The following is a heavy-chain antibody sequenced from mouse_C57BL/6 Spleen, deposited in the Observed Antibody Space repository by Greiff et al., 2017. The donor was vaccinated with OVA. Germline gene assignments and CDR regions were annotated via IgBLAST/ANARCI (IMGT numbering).Heavy chain of an antibody. CDR1: GYTFTDYN. J-gene: IGHJ4*01. CDR3: ARGTVVAYYYAMDY. D-gene: IGHD1-1*01. Sequence: EVQLQQSGPELVKPGASVKIPCKASGYTFTDYNMDWVKQSHGKSLEWIGDINPNNGGTIYNQKFKGKATLTVDTSSSTAYMELRSLTSEDTAVYYCARGTVVAYYYAMDYWGQGTSVTVSS. CDR2: INPNNGGT. V-gene: IGHV1-18*01.